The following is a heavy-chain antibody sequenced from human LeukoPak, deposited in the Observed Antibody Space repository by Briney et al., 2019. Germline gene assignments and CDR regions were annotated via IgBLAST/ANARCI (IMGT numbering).Heavy chain of an antibody. CDR3: ASLSSKWLPIVY. CDR2: ISYDGSNK. J-gene: IGHJ4*02. V-gene: IGHV3-30*03. D-gene: IGHD5-12*01. CDR1: GFTFSSYG. Sequence: GRSLRLSCAASGFTFSSYGMHWVRQAPGKGLEWVAVISYDGSNKYYADSVKGRFTISRDNSKNTLYLQMNSLRAEDTAVYYCASLSSKWLPIVYWGQGTLVTVSS.